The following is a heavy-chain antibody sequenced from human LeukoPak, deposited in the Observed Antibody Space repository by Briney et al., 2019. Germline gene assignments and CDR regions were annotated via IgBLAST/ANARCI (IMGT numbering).Heavy chain of an antibody. Sequence: GASVKVSCKASGYTFTSYYMHWVRQAPGQGLEWMGIINPSGGSTSYAQKFQGRVTMTRDTSISTAYMELSRLRSDDTAVYYCARALQGYCSGGSCYLFDYWGQGTLVTVSS. J-gene: IGHJ4*02. CDR2: INPSGGST. D-gene: IGHD2-15*01. CDR1: GYTFTSYY. CDR3: ARALQGYCSGGSCYLFDY. V-gene: IGHV1-46*01.